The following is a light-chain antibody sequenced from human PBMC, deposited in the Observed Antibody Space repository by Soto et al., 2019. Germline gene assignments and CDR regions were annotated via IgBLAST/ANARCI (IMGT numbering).Light chain of an antibody. CDR2: EVS. J-gene: IGLJ3*02. CDR3: CSYAGSSTWV. V-gene: IGLV2-23*02. Sequence: QSALTQPASVSGSPGQSITISCTGTSSDVGSYNLVSWYQQHPGKAPKLMIYEVSKRPSGVSNRFSGSKSGNTASLTISGLQAEDEADYYCCSYAGSSTWVFGGRTKQTVL. CDR1: SSDVGSYNL.